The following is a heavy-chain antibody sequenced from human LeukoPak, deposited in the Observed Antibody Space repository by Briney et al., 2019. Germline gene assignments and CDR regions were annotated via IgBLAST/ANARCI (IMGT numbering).Heavy chain of an antibody. Sequence: PSQTLSLTCTVSGGSISSGGYYWSWRRQHPGKGLEWIGYIYYSGSTYYNPSLKSRVTISVDTSKKQFSLKLSSVTAADTAVYYCPRYPAYYYDSSGYRDAFDIWGQGTMVTVSS. CDR3: PRYPAYYYDSSGYRDAFDI. CDR1: GGSISSGGYY. D-gene: IGHD3-22*01. CDR2: IYYSGST. V-gene: IGHV4-31*03. J-gene: IGHJ3*02.